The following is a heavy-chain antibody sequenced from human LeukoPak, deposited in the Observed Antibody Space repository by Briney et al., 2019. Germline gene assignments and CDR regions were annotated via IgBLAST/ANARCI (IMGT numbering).Heavy chain of an antibody. J-gene: IGHJ2*01. CDR3: ARETLSSSGSLRPRGYFDL. Sequence: ASVKVSCKASGYTFTSYGISWVRQAPGQGLEWMGGIIPIFGTANYAQKFQGRVTITADKSTSTAYMELSSLRSEDTAVYYCARETLSSSGSLRPRGYFDLWGRGTLVTVSS. CDR2: IIPIFGTA. V-gene: IGHV1-69*06. CDR1: GYTFTSYG. D-gene: IGHD3-22*01.